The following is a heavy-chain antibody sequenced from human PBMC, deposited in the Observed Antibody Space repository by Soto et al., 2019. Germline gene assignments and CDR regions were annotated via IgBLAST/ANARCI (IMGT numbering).Heavy chain of an antibody. CDR3: ARGSPAIDLLYFDWLLLAP. CDR2: ISAYNGNT. J-gene: IGHJ5*02. D-gene: IGHD3-9*01. V-gene: IGHV1-18*01. CDR1: TRDR. Sequence: TRDRGSRVSKKKEQGLEWMGWISAYNGNTNYAQKLQGRVTMTTDTSTSTAYMELRSLRSDDTAVYYCARGSPAIDLLYFDWLLLAPWVQRTLVPVSS.